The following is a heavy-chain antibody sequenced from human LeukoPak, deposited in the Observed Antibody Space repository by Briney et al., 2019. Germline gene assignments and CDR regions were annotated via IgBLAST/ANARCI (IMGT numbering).Heavy chain of an antibody. V-gene: IGHV4-39*07. CDR3: ARGDCSGGSCYSRGRWFDP. CDR1: GGSISSSSYY. CDR2: IYHSGST. Sequence: SETLSLTCTVSGGSISSSSYYWGWLRQPPGKGLEWIGSIYHSGSTYYNPSLKSRVTISVDTSKNQFSLKLSSVTAADTAVYYCARGDCSGGSCYSRGRWFDPWGQGTLVTVSS. J-gene: IGHJ5*02. D-gene: IGHD2-15*01.